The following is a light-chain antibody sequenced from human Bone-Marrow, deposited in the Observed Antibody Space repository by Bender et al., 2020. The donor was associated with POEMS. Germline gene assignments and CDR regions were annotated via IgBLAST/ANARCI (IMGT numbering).Light chain of an antibody. CDR3: CSYAGTVTYVV. Sequence: QSVLTQPPSASGTPGQRVTISCSGGSIGRNPINWYQQLPGTAPRLVIYAVDRRPSGVPNRFSASKSGSSASLAISGLQSEDEADYYCCSYAGTVTYVVFGGGTKLTVL. CDR2: AVD. V-gene: IGLV1-44*01. CDR1: SIGRNP. J-gene: IGLJ2*01.